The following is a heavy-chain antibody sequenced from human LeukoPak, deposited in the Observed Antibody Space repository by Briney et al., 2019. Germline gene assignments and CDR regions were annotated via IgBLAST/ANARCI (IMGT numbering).Heavy chain of an antibody. D-gene: IGHD3-22*01. CDR1: GYSISSDNY. CDR3: ARAPRDSSSSNYMRRFDY. J-gene: IGHJ4*02. Sequence: PSETLSLTCAVSGYSISSDNYWVWIRQPPGQGLEWTGGIYHSGSTYYNPSLKSRVTMSVVTSKNQFSLKLSPVTAAYTAVYYCARAPRDSSSSNYMRRFDYWGQGTLVTVSS. CDR2: IYHSGST. V-gene: IGHV4-38-2*01.